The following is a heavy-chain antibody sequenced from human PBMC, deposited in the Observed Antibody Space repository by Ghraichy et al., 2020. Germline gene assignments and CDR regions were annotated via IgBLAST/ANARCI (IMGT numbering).Heavy chain of an antibody. D-gene: IGHD6-13*01. Sequence: GGSLRLSCAASGFSVSDNYMSWVRQAPGKGLEWISVTYNDDVTYYADSVKGRFTFSRDKSTNTVYLQMNSLRGDDTAVYYCARGGMYSSSCGDYSFDYWGQGTLVTVSS. CDR3: ARGGMYSSSCGDYSFDY. V-gene: IGHV3-53*05. J-gene: IGHJ4*02. CDR1: GFSVSDNY. CDR2: TYNDDVT.